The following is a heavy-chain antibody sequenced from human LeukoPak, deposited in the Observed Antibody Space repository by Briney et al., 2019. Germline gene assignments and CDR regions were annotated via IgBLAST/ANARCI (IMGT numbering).Heavy chain of an antibody. J-gene: IGHJ4*02. V-gene: IGHV4-34*01. CDR2: INHSGST. CDR3: ASPLSGSNDY. Sequence: SETLSLTCAVYGGSFSGYYWSWIRQPPGKGLEWIGEINHSGSTNYNPSLKSRVTISVDTSKNQFSLKLSSVTAADTAVYYCASPLSGSNDYWGQGTLVTVSS. D-gene: IGHD3-22*01. CDR1: GGSFSGYY.